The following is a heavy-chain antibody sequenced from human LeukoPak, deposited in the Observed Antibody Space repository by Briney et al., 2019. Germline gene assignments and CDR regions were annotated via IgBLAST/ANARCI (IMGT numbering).Heavy chain of an antibody. CDR1: GYTFTSYY. Sequence: ASVKVSCKASGYTFTSYYMHWVRQAPGQGLEWMAIINPSGGSTSYAQKFQGRVTMTRDTSTSTVYMELSSLRSEDTAVYYCARGASNYYDSSGYHDAFDIWGQGTMVTVSS. D-gene: IGHD3-22*01. CDR2: INPSGGST. CDR3: ARGASNYYDSSGYHDAFDI. V-gene: IGHV1-46*01. J-gene: IGHJ3*02.